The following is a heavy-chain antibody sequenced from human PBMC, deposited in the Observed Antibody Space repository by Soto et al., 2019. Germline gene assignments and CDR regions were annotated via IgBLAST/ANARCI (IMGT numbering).Heavy chain of an antibody. J-gene: IGHJ4*02. CDR1: GFPFSSYA. CDR2: ISGSGGST. Sequence: HPGGSLKLSCAASGFPFSSYAMSWVRQAPGKGLEWVSAISGSGGSTYYADSVKGRFTISRDNSKNTLYLQMNSLRAEDTAVYYCANREIAGIAAALDYWGQGTLVTVSS. D-gene: IGHD6-25*01. V-gene: IGHV3-23*01. CDR3: ANREIAGIAAALDY.